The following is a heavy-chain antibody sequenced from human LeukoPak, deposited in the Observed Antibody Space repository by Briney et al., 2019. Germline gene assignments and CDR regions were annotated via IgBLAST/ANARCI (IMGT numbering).Heavy chain of an antibody. CDR1: GFTFTSSA. V-gene: IGHV1-58*01. CDR3: AADLGYYYDSSGYVFDY. D-gene: IGHD3-22*01. CDR2: IVVGSGNT. Sequence: GASVKVSCKASGFTFTSSAVQWVRQARGQRLEWIGWIVVGSGNTNYAQKFQERVTITRDMSTSTAYMELSSLRSEDTAVYYCAADLGYYYDSSGYVFDYWGQGTLVTVSS. J-gene: IGHJ4*02.